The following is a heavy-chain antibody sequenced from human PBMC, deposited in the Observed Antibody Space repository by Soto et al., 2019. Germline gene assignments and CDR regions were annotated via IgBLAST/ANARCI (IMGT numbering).Heavy chain of an antibody. J-gene: IGHJ5*02. Sequence: QLQLQESGPGLVKPSETLSLTCTVSGGSISSSSYYWGWIRQPPGKGLEWIGSIYYSGSTYYNPSLKSRVTISVDTSKNQFSLKLSSVTAADTAVYYCARHGPPEQWLVWGWFDPWGQGTLVTVSS. CDR1: GGSISSSSYY. V-gene: IGHV4-39*01. CDR3: ARHGPPEQWLVWGWFDP. D-gene: IGHD6-19*01. CDR2: IYYSGST.